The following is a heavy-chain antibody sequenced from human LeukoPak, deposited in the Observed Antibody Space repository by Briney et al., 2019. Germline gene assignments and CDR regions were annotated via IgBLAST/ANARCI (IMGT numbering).Heavy chain of an antibody. D-gene: IGHD6-13*01. Sequence: GGSLRLSCAASGFTFMSYAMSWVRQAPGKGLEWVSGISGRGDETHYSDSVKGRFTISRDNSKNTLYLQMNSLRSEDTAVYYCAKAFREFGSSSYSSFDIWGQGTLVTVSS. V-gene: IGHV3-23*01. J-gene: IGHJ3*02. CDR2: ISGRGDET. CDR1: GFTFMSYA. CDR3: AKAFREFGSSSYSSFDI.